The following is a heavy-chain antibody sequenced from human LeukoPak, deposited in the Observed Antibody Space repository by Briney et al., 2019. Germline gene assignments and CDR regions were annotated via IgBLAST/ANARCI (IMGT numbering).Heavy chain of an antibody. Sequence: ALVKVSCKASGYTFTGYYMHWVRQAPGQGLEWMGWINPNSGGTNYAQKFQGWVTMTRDTSISTAYMELSRLRSDDTAVYYCARGHSYSSSFDYWGQGTLVTVSS. CDR1: GYTFTGYY. V-gene: IGHV1-2*04. CDR2: INPNSGGT. CDR3: ARGHSYSSSFDY. J-gene: IGHJ4*02. D-gene: IGHD6-13*01.